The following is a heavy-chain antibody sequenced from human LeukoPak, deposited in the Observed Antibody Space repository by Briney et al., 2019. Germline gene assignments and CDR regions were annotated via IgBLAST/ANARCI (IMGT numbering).Heavy chain of an antibody. CDR2: VKNRGDGMAT. D-gene: IGHD3-16*01. V-gene: IGHV3-15*01. Sequence: GGSLRLSCAASGFTFSSYAMSWVRQAPGKGLEWVGRVKNRGDGMATDYAAPVKGRFIISRDDSKKTVYLQMDSLKTEDTAVYFCTTEYFGGFEYWGQGTLVTVSS. CDR3: TTEYFGGFEY. CDR1: GFTFSSYA. J-gene: IGHJ4*02.